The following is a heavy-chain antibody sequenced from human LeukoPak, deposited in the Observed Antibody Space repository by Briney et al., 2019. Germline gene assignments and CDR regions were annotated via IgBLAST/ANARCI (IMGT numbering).Heavy chain of an antibody. CDR2: ISGSGGST. CDR1: GFTFSSYA. CDR3: AKDIQDIVVVPAAIRGHDAFDI. J-gene: IGHJ3*02. D-gene: IGHD2-2*01. V-gene: IGHV3-23*01. Sequence: GGSLRLSCAASGFTFSSYAMSWVRQAPGKGLEWVSAISGSGGSTYYADSVKGRFTISRDNSKNTLYLQVNSLRAEDTAVYYCAKDIQDIVVVPAAIRGHDAFDIWGQGTMVTVSS.